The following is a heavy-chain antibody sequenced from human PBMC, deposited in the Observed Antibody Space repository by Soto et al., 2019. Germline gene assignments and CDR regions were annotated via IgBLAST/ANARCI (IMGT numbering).Heavy chain of an antibody. V-gene: IGHV4-4*02. CDR1: GGSISSGNW. CDR3: ARNVRYYIDY. Sequence: QVLLQESGPGLVKPSGTLSLTCAVSGGSISSGNWWSWVRQSPGKELEWIGEIYHSGITNYNPSLKSRVTISVDNSENQLSLSLNSVTAADKAVYYCARNVRYYIDYWGQGTLVTVSS. CDR2: IYHSGIT. J-gene: IGHJ4*02.